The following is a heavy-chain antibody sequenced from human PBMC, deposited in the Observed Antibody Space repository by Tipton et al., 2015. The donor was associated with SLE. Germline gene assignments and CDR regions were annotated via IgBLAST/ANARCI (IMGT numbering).Heavy chain of an antibody. V-gene: IGHV4-39*07. D-gene: IGHD3-16*01. CDR2: VFFSGSS. Sequence: LRLSCTVSGGSITNSDYFWGWIRKPPGKGLVWIANVFFSGSSYYTPSLKSRVTISVDTSKNQFSLKLSSVTAADRAVYYCVRALGQSTKDACNIWGQWTKVTFSS. CDR1: GGSITNSDYF. CDR3: VRALGQSTKDACNI. J-gene: IGHJ3*02.